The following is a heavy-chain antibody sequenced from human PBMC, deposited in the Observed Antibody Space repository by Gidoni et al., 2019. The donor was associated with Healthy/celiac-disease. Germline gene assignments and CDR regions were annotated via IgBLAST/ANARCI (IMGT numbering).Heavy chain of an antibody. Sequence: EVQLVESGGGLVQPGGSLRLSCAASGFTLSSYWMSWGRQAPGKGLEWGANIKQDGSVKYYVDSVKGRFTISRDNAKNSLYLQINSLRAEDTAVYYCARDQQLLRDGYNYYYYYGMDVWGQGTTVTVSS. V-gene: IGHV3-7*03. CDR2: IKQDGSVK. J-gene: IGHJ6*02. CDR3: ARDQQLLRDGYNYYYYYGMDV. D-gene: IGHD5-12*01. CDR1: GFTLSSYW.